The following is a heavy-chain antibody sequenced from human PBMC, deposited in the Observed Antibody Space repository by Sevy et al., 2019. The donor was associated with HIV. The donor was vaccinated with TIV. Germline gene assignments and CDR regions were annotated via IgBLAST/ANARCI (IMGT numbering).Heavy chain of an antibody. J-gene: IGHJ4*02. CDR3: GRGQYYDSSGYTDF. Sequence: GGSLRLSCTASGFTFVEYALSWFRQAPGKGLEWVGFIRSKTYGGATEFSASVNGRFTISRDDSKSIAYLQMNSLKTEDTALYYSGRGQYYDSSGYTDFWGQGTLVTVSS. D-gene: IGHD3-22*01. CDR2: IRSKTYGGAT. CDR1: GFTFVEYA. V-gene: IGHV3-49*03.